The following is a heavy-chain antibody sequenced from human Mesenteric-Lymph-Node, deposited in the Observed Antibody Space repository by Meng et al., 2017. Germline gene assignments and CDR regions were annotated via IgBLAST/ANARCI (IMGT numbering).Heavy chain of an antibody. CDR1: GGSISSGDYY. D-gene: IGHD4-17*01. CDR3: ARDRKHYGERGWFDP. CDR2: IYYSGST. J-gene: IGHJ5*02. V-gene: IGHV4-30-4*01. Sequence: HVQLKEYGPRLVKPSQTLSLTCSGSGGSISSGDYYWSWIRQPPGKGLEWIGYIYYSGSTYSNASLKSRVTISIDRSKNQFSLKLSSVTAADTAVYYCARDRKHYGERGWFDPWGQGTLVTVSS.